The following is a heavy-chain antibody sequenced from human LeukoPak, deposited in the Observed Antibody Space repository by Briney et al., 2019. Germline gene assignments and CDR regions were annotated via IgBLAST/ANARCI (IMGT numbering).Heavy chain of an antibody. V-gene: IGHV4-59*01. D-gene: IGHD5-18*01. CDR1: GGSISSYY. CDR2: IYYSGST. J-gene: IGHJ4*02. Sequence: SETLSFTCTVSGGSISSYYWSWIRQPPGKGLEWIGYIYYSGSTNYNPSLKSRVTISVDTSKNQFSLKLSSVTAADTAVYYCARAMDTAMVFDYWGQGTLVTVSS. CDR3: ARAMDTAMVFDY.